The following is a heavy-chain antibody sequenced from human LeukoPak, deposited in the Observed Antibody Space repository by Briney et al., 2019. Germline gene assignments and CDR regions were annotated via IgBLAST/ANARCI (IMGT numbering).Heavy chain of an antibody. CDR1: GFTFSDYY. D-gene: IGHD3-10*01. V-gene: IGHV3-11*01. CDR3: ARERAPMARYYYYYMDV. J-gene: IGHJ6*03. CDR2: ISSSGSTI. Sequence: GGSLRLSCAASGFTFSDYYMSWIRQAPGKGLEWVSYISSSGSTIYYADSVKGRFTISRDNAKNSLYLQMNSLRAEDTALYYCARERAPMARYYYYYMDVWGKGTTVTVSS.